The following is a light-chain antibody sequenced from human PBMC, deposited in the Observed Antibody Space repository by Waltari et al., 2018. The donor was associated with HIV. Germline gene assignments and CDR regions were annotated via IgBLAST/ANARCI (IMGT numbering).Light chain of an antibody. CDR2: EVT. J-gene: IGLJ2*01. V-gene: IGLV2-23*02. CDR3: CSYTGTGVV. Sequence: QSALTQPASVSGSPGQSITISCTGTSRAVGAYNLVSWYQQHPGTAPKLMIFEVTKRPSGVSDRFSGSRSGNTASLTISGLQAEDEGDYHCCSYTGTGVVFGGGTKLTVL. CDR1: SRAVGAYNL.